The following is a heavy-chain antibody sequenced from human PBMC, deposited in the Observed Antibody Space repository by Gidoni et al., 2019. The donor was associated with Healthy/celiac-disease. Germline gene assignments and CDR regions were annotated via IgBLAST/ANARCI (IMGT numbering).Heavy chain of an antibody. V-gene: IGHV3-23*01. CDR1: GVPFIMHA. Sequence: EVQLLEPGGGVRQTGGALRLSCEAAGVPFIMHAMRWVPQAPGKGLGWVSAISGSGGSTYYADSVEARFTLSRANSKNTLYLQMNSLRAEDTAVYYCAKAFSAYYYGSGSYSWSPLYDYWGQGTLVTVSS. CDR3: AKAFSAYYYGSGSYSWSPLYDY. J-gene: IGHJ4*02. CDR2: ISGSGGST. D-gene: IGHD3-10*01.